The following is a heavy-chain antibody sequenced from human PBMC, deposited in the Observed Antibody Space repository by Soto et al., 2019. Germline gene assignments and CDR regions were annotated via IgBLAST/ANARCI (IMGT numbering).Heavy chain of an antibody. V-gene: IGHV4-34*01. D-gene: IGHD1-7*01. CDR2: INHSGST. CDR3: ATMGTPATGLYYFDY. J-gene: IGHJ4*02. Sequence: PSETLSLTCAVYGGSFSGYYWSWIRQPPGKGLEWIGEINHSGSTYYNASLKSRVTISVDTSKNQFSLNLSFVTAADTAVYYCATMGTPATGLYYFDYWGQGTLVTVSS. CDR1: GGSFSGYY.